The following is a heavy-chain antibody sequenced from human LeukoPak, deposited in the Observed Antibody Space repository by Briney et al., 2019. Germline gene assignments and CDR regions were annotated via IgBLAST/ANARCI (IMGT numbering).Heavy chain of an antibody. CDR1: GFTFSSYA. V-gene: IGHV3-23*01. Sequence: PGGSLRLSCAASGFTFSSYAMSWVRQAPGRGLEWVSTISGSGGSTYYADSVKGRLTISRDNSKNTLYLLMNSLRAEDTAVYYCAKGGGSGYYNHFDYWGQGTLVTVSS. J-gene: IGHJ4*02. D-gene: IGHD3-22*01. CDR3: AKGGGSGYYNHFDY. CDR2: ISGSGGST.